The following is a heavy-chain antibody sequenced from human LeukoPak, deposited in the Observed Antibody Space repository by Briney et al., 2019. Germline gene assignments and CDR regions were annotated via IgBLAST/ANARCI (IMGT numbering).Heavy chain of an antibody. CDR1: GYTFTSYG. Sequence: ASVKVSCKASGYTFTSYGISWVRQAPGQGLEWMGWISAYNGNTNYAQKLQGRVTMTTDTSTSTACMELRSLRSDDTAVYYCARVEMATIAGPAWFDPWGQGTLVTVSS. CDR3: ARVEMATIAGPAWFDP. CDR2: ISAYNGNT. J-gene: IGHJ5*02. V-gene: IGHV1-18*01. D-gene: IGHD5-24*01.